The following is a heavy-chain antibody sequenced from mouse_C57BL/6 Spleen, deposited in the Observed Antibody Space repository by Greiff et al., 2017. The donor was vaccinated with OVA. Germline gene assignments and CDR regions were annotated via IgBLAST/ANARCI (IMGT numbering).Heavy chain of an antibody. J-gene: IGHJ1*03. D-gene: IGHD1-1*01. CDR2: FDPEDGEP. CDR1: GFTITAYY. CDR3: ARTAVPYWYVDV. V-gene: IGHV14-2*01. Sequence: VQLQQSGAELVKPGASVKLSCPASGFTITAYYMHWVKQRPEQGLEWIGRFDPEDGEPKYAPKFQGKATITADTSSHTAYLQLSSLTSEDTAVYYSARTAVPYWYVDVWGTGTTVTVAS.